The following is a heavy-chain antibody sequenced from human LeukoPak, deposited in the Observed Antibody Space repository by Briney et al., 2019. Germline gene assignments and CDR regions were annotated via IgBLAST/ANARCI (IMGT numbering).Heavy chain of an antibody. J-gene: IGHJ5*02. CDR1: GSSISSGYY. D-gene: IGHD6-13*01. CDR2: IYHRGST. V-gene: IGHV4-38-2*02. Sequence: SETLSLTCTVSGSSISSGYYWGWIRQPPGKGLVRIGRIYHRGSTYYDASLESRFTISVDTSKNPFSLKLSSVTAADTAVYYCARAYSSSWYFNCFDPWGQGTLVTVSS. CDR3: ARAYSSSWYFNCFDP.